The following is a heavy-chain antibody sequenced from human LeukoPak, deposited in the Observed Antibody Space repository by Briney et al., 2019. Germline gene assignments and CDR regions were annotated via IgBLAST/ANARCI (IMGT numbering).Heavy chain of an antibody. J-gene: IGHJ6*03. CDR1: GGSISSYY. D-gene: IGHD2-2*01. V-gene: IGHV4-59*01. CDR2: IYYSGST. CDR3: ARTRGVPAAHYPFYYYYYYMDV. Sequence: KPSETLSLTCTVSGGSISSYYWSWIRQPPGKGLEWIGYIYYSGSTIYNHSLKSRVTISVDTSKNQFSLKLSSVTAADTAVYYCARTRGVPAAHYPFYYYYYYMDVWGKGTTVTVSS.